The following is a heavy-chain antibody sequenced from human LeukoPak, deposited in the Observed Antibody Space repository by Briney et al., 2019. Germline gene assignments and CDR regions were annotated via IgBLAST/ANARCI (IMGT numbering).Heavy chain of an antibody. CDR3: ARGVAAAGSRNWFDP. CDR1: GGSISSGSYY. CDR2: IYTSGST. J-gene: IGHJ5*02. D-gene: IGHD6-13*01. Sequence: SQTLSLTCTVSGGSISSGSYYWSWIRQPAGKGLEWIGRIYTSGSTNYNPSLKSRVTISVGTSKNQFSLKLSSVTAADTAVYYCARGVAAAGSRNWFDPWGQGTLVTVSS. V-gene: IGHV4-61*02.